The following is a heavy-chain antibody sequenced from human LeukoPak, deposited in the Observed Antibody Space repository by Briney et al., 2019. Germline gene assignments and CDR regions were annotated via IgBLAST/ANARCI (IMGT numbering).Heavy chain of an antibody. CDR1: GYTLTSYY. J-gene: IGHJ4*02. CDR3: ARVSEIVVVVAAGEYYFDY. D-gene: IGHD2-15*01. CDR2: TNPSGGST. V-gene: IGHV1-46*01. Sequence: ASVKVSCKASGYTLTSYYMHWVRQAPGQGLEWMGITNPSGGSTSYAQKFQGRVTMTRDTSTSTVYMELSSLRSEDTAVYYCARVSEIVVVVAAGEYYFDYWGQGTLVTVSS.